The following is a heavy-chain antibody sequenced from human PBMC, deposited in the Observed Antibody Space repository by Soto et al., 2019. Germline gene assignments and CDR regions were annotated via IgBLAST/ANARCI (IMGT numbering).Heavy chain of an antibody. CDR2: IYYSGST. CDR3: AKSVRSSSWPFDY. Sequence: QLQLQESGPGLVKPSETLSLTCTVSGGSISSSSYYWGWIRQPPGKGLEGIGSIYYSGSTYYNPSLKSRVTISVDTSKNQFSLKLSSVTAADTAVYYCAKSVRSSSWPFDYWGQGTLVTVSS. V-gene: IGHV4-39*01. D-gene: IGHD6-13*01. CDR1: GGSISSSSYY. J-gene: IGHJ4*02.